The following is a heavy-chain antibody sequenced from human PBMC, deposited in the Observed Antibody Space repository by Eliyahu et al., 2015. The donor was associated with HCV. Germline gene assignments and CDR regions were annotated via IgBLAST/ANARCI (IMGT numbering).Heavy chain of an antibody. J-gene: IGHJ4*02. D-gene: IGHD6-13*01. Sequence: QLQLQESGPGLVKPSETLSLTCTVSGGSISSSSYYWGWIRQPPGKGLEWIGSIYYSGSTYYNPSLKSRVTISVDTSKNQFSLKLSSVTAADTAVYYCRIVLAAAGKVDYWGQGTLVTVSS. CDR3: RIVLAAAGKVDY. V-gene: IGHV4-39*01. CDR2: IYYSGST. CDR1: GGSISSSSYY.